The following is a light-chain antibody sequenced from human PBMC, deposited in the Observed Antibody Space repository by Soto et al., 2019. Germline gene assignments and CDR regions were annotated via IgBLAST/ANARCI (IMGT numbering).Light chain of an antibody. CDR1: QSISNW. Sequence: IQMTQSPSTLSASVGDRVTITCRASQSISNWLAWYQQRPGQAPKLLIYDASSLESGVPSTFSGSASGTEFTLTISSLQPDDFATYYCQQYNSYPWTFGQGTKVEIK. J-gene: IGKJ1*01. V-gene: IGKV1-5*01. CDR3: QQYNSYPWT. CDR2: DAS.